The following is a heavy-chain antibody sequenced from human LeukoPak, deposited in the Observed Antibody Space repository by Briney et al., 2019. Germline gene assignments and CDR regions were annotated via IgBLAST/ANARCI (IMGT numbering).Heavy chain of an antibody. D-gene: IGHD3-10*01. CDR1: GGSISSGGYY. V-gene: IGHV4-31*03. Sequence: SQTLSLTCTVSGGSISSGGYYWSWIRQHPGKGLEWIGYLYYSGSTSYNPPLTSRVTISVDTSKNHFSLKLSSVTAADTAVYYCARGPMVRGVIISGKFDYWGQGTLVTVSS. CDR3: ARGPMVRGVIISGKFDY. J-gene: IGHJ4*02. CDR2: LYYSGST.